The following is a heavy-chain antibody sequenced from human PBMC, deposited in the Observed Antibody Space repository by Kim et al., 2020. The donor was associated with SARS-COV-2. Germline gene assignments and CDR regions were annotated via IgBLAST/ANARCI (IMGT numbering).Heavy chain of an antibody. V-gene: IGHV4-31*03. CDR2: IYYSGST. CDR1: GGSISSGGYY. CDR3: ASLNCSGGSCWYWYFDL. J-gene: IGHJ2*01. D-gene: IGHD2-15*01. Sequence: SETLSLTCTVSGGSISSGGYYWSWIRQHPGKGLEWIGYIYYSGSTYYNPSLKSRVTISVDTSKNQFSLKLSSVTAADTAVYYCASLNCSGGSCWYWYFDLWGRGTLVTVSS.